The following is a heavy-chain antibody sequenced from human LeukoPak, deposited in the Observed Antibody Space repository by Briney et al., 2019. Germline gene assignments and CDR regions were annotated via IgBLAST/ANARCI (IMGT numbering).Heavy chain of an antibody. J-gene: IGHJ4*02. Sequence: PGGSLRLSCAASEFAFSVYDMYWLRQAPGKGLEWVSYISSSGGTRYYADSVKGRFTISRDNAKNSLYLQMNSLRAEDTAVYYCATLTVASSFDYWGQGALVTVSS. CDR1: EFAFSVYD. D-gene: IGHD6-19*01. CDR3: ATLTVASSFDY. V-gene: IGHV3-48*03. CDR2: ISSSGGTR.